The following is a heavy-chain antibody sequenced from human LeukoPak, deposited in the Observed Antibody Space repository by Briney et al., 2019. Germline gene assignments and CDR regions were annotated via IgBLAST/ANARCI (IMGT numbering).Heavy chain of an antibody. CDR2: IYPCDSDT. CDR1: GYSFTSYW. V-gene: IGHV5-51*01. Sequence: VESPKISCKGSGYSFTSYWIGWVRQMPGKGLEWMGIIYPCDSDTRFSPSFQGQVTISADKSISTAYLQWSSLKASDTAMYYCARPRTPYYYDSSGYDNSFDYWGQGTLVTVSS. CDR3: ARPRTPYYYDSSGYDNSFDY. J-gene: IGHJ4*02. D-gene: IGHD3-22*01.